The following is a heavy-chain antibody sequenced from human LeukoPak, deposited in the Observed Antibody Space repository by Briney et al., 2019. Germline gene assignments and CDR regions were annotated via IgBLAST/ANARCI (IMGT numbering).Heavy chain of an antibody. CDR1: GYTFTSYD. Sequence: ASVKVSCKASGYTFTSYDINWVQQATGQGLEWMGWMNPNSGNTGYAQKFQGRVTMTRNTSISTAYMELSSLRSEDTAVYYCARDGGYSSSPGSYYYYYVDVWGKGTTVTVSS. CDR2: MNPNSGNT. CDR3: ARDGGYSSSPGSYYYYYVDV. J-gene: IGHJ6*03. V-gene: IGHV1-8*01. D-gene: IGHD6-6*01.